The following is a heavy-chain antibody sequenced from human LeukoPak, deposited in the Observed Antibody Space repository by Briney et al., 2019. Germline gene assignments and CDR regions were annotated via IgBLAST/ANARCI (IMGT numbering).Heavy chain of an antibody. V-gene: IGHV3-48*01. Sequence: GGTLRLSCAASGFTFSSYGMSWVRQAPGRGLEGVSYISSSGSTIYYADSVKGRFTISRDKAKNSLYLQMNSLRAEDTAVYYCARVLGAYYYMDVWGKGTTVTISS. CDR1: GFTFSSYG. CDR2: ISSSGSTI. CDR3: ARVLGAYYYMDV. J-gene: IGHJ6*03. D-gene: IGHD3-16*01.